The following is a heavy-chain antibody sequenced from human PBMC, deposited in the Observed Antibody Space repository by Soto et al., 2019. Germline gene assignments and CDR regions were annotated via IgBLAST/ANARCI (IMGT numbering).Heavy chain of an antibody. CDR3: AKARIGSDFNWFGP. CDR2: ISGSGGST. CDR1: GFTFSSYA. V-gene: IGHV3-23*01. D-gene: IGHD1-26*01. J-gene: IGHJ5*02. Sequence: GGSLRLSCAASGFTFSSYAMSWVRQAPGKGLEWVSDISGSGGSTYYADSVKGRFTISRDNSKNTLYLQMNSLRAEDTVVYYCAKARIGSDFNWFGPLGQGTLVTVSS.